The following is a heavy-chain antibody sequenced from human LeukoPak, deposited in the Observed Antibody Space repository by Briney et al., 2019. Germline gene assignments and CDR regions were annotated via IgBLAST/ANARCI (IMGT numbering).Heavy chain of an antibody. Sequence: ASVKVSCKTSGYTFSSFGISWVRQAPGQGLEWMGWISGYNGDTNYEQKLQGRVTMTTDTSTGTAYMELRSLRSDDTAVYYCAGGLNTRLSDYWGQGTLVTVSS. CDR1: GYTFSSFG. CDR3: AGGLNTRLSDY. V-gene: IGHV1-18*01. J-gene: IGHJ4*02. CDR2: ISGYNGDT. D-gene: IGHD2-2*01.